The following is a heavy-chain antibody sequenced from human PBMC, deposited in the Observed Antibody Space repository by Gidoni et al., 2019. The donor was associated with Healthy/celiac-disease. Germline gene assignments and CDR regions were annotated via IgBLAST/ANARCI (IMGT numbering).Heavy chain of an antibody. CDR3: ARDEGQWLGIDY. D-gene: IGHD6-19*01. J-gene: IGHJ4*02. CDR2: IWYDGSNK. V-gene: IGHV3-33*01. Sequence: QVQLVASGGGVVQPGRSLRLPSAASGFTFRSDGMHWARQAPGKGLEWVAVIWYDGSNKYYADSVKGRFTISRDNSKNALYLQMNSLRAEDTAVYYCARDEGQWLGIDYWGQGTLVTVSS. CDR1: GFTFRSDG.